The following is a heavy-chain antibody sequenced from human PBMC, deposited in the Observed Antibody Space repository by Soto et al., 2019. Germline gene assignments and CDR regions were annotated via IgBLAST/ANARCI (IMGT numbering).Heavy chain of an antibody. D-gene: IGHD3-3*01. CDR1: GGTFSSYA. CDR2: IIPIFGTA. Sequence: SVKVSWKAAGGTFSSYAISWVRQAPRQGLEWMGGIIPIFGTANYAQKFQGRVTITADESTSTAYMELSSLRSEDTAVYYCARSNDFWSGYYMVGGYFDYWGQGTLVTVSS. CDR3: ARSNDFWSGYYMVGGYFDY. J-gene: IGHJ4*02. V-gene: IGHV1-69*13.